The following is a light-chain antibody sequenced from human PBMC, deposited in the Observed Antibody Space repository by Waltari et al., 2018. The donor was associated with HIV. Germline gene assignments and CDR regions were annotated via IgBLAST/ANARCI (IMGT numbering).Light chain of an antibody. CDR1: QSVFVTSNNMSN. J-gene: IGKJ4*01. CDR3: HQYYRVPVT. Sequence: DIVLTQSPASLAVSLGERATLNCKPSQSVFVTSNNMSNIAWFQQKPGQPPRLFIYWTSTRASGVPDRFGGSGSGTDFTLTISSLQAEDVAVYYCHQYYRVPVTFGGGTRVEIK. CDR2: WTS. V-gene: IGKV4-1*01.